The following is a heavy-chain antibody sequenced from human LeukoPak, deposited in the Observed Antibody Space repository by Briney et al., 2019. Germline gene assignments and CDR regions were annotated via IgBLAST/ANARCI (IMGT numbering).Heavy chain of an antibody. V-gene: IGHV4-59*08. Sequence: SETLSLTCTVSGVSISSYYWRWLRQPPGKGLEWIGYIYYSGSTKYNASLKRRVTISLDAYKNQFPLKLISVTAADAAGYYCARQDRGSGWPHWGQGTLVTVSS. J-gene: IGHJ4*02. D-gene: IGHD6-19*01. CDR3: ARQDRGSGWPH. CDR2: IYYSGST. CDR1: GVSISSYY.